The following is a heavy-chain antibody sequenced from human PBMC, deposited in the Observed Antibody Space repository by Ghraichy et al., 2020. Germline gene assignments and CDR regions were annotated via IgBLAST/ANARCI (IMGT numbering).Heavy chain of an antibody. CDR1: GGSVSSGSYY. Sequence: SETLTLTCTVSGGSVSSGSYYWSWIRQPPGKGLEWIGYIYYSGSTNYNPSLKSRVTISVDTSKNQFSLKLSSVTAADTAVYYCARTQYQLLNVGYWGQGTLVTVSS. CDR3: ARTQYQLLNVGY. D-gene: IGHD2-2*01. V-gene: IGHV4-61*01. J-gene: IGHJ4*02. CDR2: IYYSGST.